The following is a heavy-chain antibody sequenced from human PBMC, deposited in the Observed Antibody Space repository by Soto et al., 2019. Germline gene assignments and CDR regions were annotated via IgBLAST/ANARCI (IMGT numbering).Heavy chain of an antibody. J-gene: IGHJ4*02. CDR2: TYYSGST. Sequence: SETLSLTCTVSGGSISSSSYYWGWIRQPPGKGLEWIGSTYYSGSTYYNPSLKSRVTISVDTSKNQFSLKLSSVTAAGTAVYYCARHTPAISISDHWGQGTLVTVSS. CDR3: ARHTPAISISDH. D-gene: IGHD2-15*01. CDR1: GGSISSSSYY. V-gene: IGHV4-39*01.